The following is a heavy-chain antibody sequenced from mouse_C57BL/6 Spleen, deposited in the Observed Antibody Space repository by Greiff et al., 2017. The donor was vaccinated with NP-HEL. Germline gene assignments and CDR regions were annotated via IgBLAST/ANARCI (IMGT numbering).Heavy chain of an antibody. Sequence: VKLQQPGAELVRPGSSVKLSCKASGYTFTSYWMHWVKQRPIQGLEWIGNIDPSDSETHYNQKFKDKATLTVDKSSSTAYMQLSSLTSEDSAVYYCAREGVAHWYFDVWGTGTTVTVSS. CDR2: IDPSDSET. J-gene: IGHJ1*03. CDR3: AREGVAHWYFDV. V-gene: IGHV1-52*01. CDR1: GYTFTSYW. D-gene: IGHD1-1*01.